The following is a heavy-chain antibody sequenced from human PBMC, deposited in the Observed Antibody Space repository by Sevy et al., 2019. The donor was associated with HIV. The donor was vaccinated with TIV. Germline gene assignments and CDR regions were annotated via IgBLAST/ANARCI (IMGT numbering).Heavy chain of an antibody. CDR3: ARDRIVVVVGATPGYFDY. V-gene: IGHV1-18*01. CDR2: ISPYNGNT. D-gene: IGHD2-15*01. CDR1: GYTFSSYG. J-gene: IGHJ4*02. Sequence: ASVKVSCKASGYTFSSYGISWVRQAPGQGLEWMGWISPYNGNTNYAQKLQGRVTMTTDTSTSTAYMELKSLGSDDTAVYYCARDRIVVVVGATPGYFDYWGQGTLVTVSS.